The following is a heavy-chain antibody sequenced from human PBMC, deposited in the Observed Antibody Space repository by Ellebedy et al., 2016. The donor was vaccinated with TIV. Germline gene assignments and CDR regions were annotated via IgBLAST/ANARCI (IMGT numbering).Heavy chain of an antibody. CDR1: GYTFTSYG. Sequence: AASVKVSCKTSGYTFTSYGIRWVRQAPGQGLEWMGWISANNGDTNYAKKFQGRVTMTTDTSTTTVYMELRSLRSDDTAVYYCARDWSGHWGQGTLVTVSS. V-gene: IGHV1-18*04. J-gene: IGHJ4*02. CDR2: ISANNGDT. D-gene: IGHD3-3*01. CDR3: ARDWSGH.